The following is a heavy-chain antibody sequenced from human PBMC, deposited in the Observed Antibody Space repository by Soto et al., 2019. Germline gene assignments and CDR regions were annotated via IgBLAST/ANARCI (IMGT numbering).Heavy chain of an antibody. CDR2: VGGGGTDT. D-gene: IGHD1-26*01. Sequence: QLLESGGGLVQPGGSLTLSCAASRFTFSDFAMSWVRQAPGKGLEWVSSVGGGGTDTYYADSVKGRFTISRDNSKNTLYLQMDSLRDEDTAVYYCAKDAVPYNGKWDWFDSWGQGTLVTVSS. CDR1: RFTFSDFA. V-gene: IGHV3-23*01. J-gene: IGHJ5*01. CDR3: AKDAVPYNGKWDWFDS.